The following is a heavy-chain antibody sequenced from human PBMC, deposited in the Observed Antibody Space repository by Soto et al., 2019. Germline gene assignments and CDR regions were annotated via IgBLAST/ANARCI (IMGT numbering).Heavy chain of an antibody. J-gene: IGHJ5*02. CDR3: ARGWNHYGDYVWFDP. CDR2: INPNSGGT. Sequence: ASVKVSCKASGYTFTGYYIHWVRQAPGQGLEWMGWINPNSGGTNYAQKFQGRVTMTRDTSISTAYMELSRLRSDDTAVYYCARGWNHYGDYVWFDPWGQGTLVTVSS. CDR1: GYTFTGYY. D-gene: IGHD4-17*01. V-gene: IGHV1-2*02.